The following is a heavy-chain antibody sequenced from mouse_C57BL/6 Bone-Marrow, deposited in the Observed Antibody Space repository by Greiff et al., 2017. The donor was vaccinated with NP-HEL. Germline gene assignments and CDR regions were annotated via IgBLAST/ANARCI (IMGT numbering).Heavy chain of an antibody. Sequence: EVKLVESGGDLVKPGGSLKLSCAASGFTFSSYGMSWVRQTPDKRLEWVATISSGGSYTYYPDSVKGRFTISRDNAKNTLYLQMSSLKSEDTAMYYCARQTDYGIDYWGQGTTLTVSS. D-gene: IGHD2-1*01. CDR2: ISSGGSYT. V-gene: IGHV5-6*01. CDR3: ARQTDYGIDY. CDR1: GFTFSSYG. J-gene: IGHJ2*01.